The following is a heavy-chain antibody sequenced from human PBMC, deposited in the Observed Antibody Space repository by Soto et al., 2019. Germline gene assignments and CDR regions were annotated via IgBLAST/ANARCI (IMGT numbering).Heavy chain of an antibody. J-gene: IGHJ4*02. CDR1: GFIFSNFA. Sequence: GGSLRLSCAASGFIFSNFAMSWVRQAPGKGLEWVSLVSRSAAITYYADSVKGRFTISRDNSKNTLYLQMNSLRAEDTALYYCARRLEDIVALESPAAHWGRGTLVTVSS. CDR3: ARRLEDIVALESPAAH. D-gene: IGHD2-15*01. CDR2: VSRSAAIT. V-gene: IGHV3-23*01.